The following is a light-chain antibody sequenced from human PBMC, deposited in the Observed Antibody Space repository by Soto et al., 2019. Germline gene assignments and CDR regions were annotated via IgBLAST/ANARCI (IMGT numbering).Light chain of an antibody. CDR3: SSYAGSNNYV. V-gene: IGLV2-14*01. J-gene: IGLJ1*01. CDR1: SSDVGGYNY. Sequence: QSALAQPASVSGSPGQSITISCTGTSSDVGGYNYVSWYQHHPGKAPKLMIYEVSNRPSGVSHRFSGSRSGNTASLTISGLQAEDEADYYCSSYAGSNNYVFGTGTKLTVL. CDR2: EVS.